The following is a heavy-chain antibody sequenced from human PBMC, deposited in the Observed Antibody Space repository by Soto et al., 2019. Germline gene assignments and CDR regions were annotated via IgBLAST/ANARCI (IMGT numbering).Heavy chain of an antibody. D-gene: IGHD2-2*01. CDR1: GFTFASYA. CDR3: ARGFVSSIQLAFDV. J-gene: IGHJ3*01. V-gene: IGHV3-30-3*01. CDR2: MSYDGNNK. Sequence: QVQRVESGGGVVQPGRSLRLSCAASGFTFASYAFHWVRQAPGKGLEWVAAMSYDGNNKYYADSVKGRLTIYRDISKNSLYVHLYILTPDDTAMYYCARGFVSSIQLAFDVWGQGTMVSVSS.